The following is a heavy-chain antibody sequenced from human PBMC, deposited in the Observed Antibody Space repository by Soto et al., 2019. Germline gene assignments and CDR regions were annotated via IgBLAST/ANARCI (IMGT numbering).Heavy chain of an antibody. CDR1: GFTVSSNY. Sequence: EVQLVETGGGLIQPGGSLRLSCAASGFTVSSNYMSWVRQAPGKGLEWVSVIYSGGSTYYADSVKGRFTISRDNSKNTLYIQKSSPREQNTAVYYSARALVGGYYYYGMDVWGQGTTVTVSS. CDR2: IYSGGST. D-gene: IGHD3-16*01. V-gene: IGHV3-53*02. J-gene: IGHJ6*02. CDR3: ARALVGGYYYYGMDV.